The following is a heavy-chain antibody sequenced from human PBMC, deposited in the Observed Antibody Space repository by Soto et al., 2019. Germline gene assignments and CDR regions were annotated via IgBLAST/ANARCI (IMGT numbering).Heavy chain of an antibody. Sequence: QVQLVQSGAEMQKPGSSVKVSCQSSGGTFNTYAMNWVRQAPGQGPEWMGDISPVFGAANYAPKFQGRVTRTADETTSTSYMQLSSLTSEDTAVYLCAREVQVHTPAFVYWGQGTLVTVSS. CDR2: ISPVFGAA. J-gene: IGHJ4*02. CDR1: GGTFNTYA. V-gene: IGHV1-69*19. D-gene: IGHD3-10*01. CDR3: AREVQVHTPAFVY.